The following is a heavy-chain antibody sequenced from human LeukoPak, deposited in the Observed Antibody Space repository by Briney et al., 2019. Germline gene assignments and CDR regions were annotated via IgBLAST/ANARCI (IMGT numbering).Heavy chain of an antibody. Sequence: GGSLKISCAASGFTFSSYAMSWVRQAPGKGLEWVSTISGNGGDTYYADSVKGRFTISRDNSRNTLYLQMNSLRAEDTAVYYCTDKYSYDYWGQGTLVTVSS. V-gene: IGHV3-23*01. CDR2: ISGNGGDT. D-gene: IGHD5-18*01. CDR3: TDKYSYDY. J-gene: IGHJ4*02. CDR1: GFTFSSYA.